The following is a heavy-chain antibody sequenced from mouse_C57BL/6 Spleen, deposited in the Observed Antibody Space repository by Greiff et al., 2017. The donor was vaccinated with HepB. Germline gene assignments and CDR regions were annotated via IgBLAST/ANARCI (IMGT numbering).Heavy chain of an antibody. CDR3: ASSYDYDGFAY. J-gene: IGHJ3*01. V-gene: IGHV1-82*01. D-gene: IGHD2-4*01. CDR1: GYAFSSSW. CDR2: IYPGDGDT. Sequence: QVQLKESGPELVKPGASVKISCKASGYAFSSSWMNWVKQRPGKGLEWIGRIYPGDGDTNYNGKFKGKATLTADKSSRTAYMQLSSLTSEDSAVYFCASSYDYDGFAYWGQGTLVTVSA.